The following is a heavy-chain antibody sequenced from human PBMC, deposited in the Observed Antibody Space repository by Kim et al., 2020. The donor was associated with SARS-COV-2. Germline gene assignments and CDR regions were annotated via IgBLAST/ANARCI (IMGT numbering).Heavy chain of an antibody. D-gene: IGHD1-26*01. Sequence: GGSLRLSCAASGFTFSRYWMNWVRQAPGKGLVGVSGIKGDGSETNYADSVKGRFTISRDNAKNTLYLQMNSLRGEDTAVYYCVRDGMGTTPYDLWGQGTL. V-gene: IGHV3-74*01. CDR1: GFTFSRYW. CDR2: IKGDGSET. CDR3: VRDGMGTTPYDL. J-gene: IGHJ4*02.